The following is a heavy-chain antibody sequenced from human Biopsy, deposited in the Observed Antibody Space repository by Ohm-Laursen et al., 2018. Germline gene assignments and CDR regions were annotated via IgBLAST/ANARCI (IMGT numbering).Heavy chain of an antibody. CDR3: ARLAQIYGDSPFDP. D-gene: IGHD4-17*01. V-gene: IGHV1-69*01. CDR2: IIPLFGAP. CDR1: GAIFSNYA. J-gene: IGHJ5*02. Sequence: PSVKASCKVSGAIFSNYAITWVRQAPGQGLEWMGGIIPLFGAPNYAQKFQGRLTITADESKSTTYMELSSLRSEDTAVYYCARLAQIYGDSPFDPWGQGTLVTVSS.